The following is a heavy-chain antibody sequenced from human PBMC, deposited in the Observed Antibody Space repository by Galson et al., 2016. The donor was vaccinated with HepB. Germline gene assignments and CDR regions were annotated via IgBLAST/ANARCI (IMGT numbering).Heavy chain of an antibody. CDR2: IRHSGGRT. J-gene: IGHJ4*02. CDR3: ARDLNTAVFNVANFDN. V-gene: IGHV3-23*01. CDR1: GFTFSSYA. Sequence: SLRLSCAASGFTFSSYAMTWVRQAPGKGLEWVSGIRHSGGRTYYADSVKGRFTIARDNSQSTLYLQMNSLRAEDTALYYCARDLNTAVFNVANFDNWGQGTLVTVSS. D-gene: IGHD6-19*01.